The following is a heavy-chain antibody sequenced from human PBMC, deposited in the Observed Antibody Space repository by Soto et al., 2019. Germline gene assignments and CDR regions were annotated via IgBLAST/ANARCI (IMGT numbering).Heavy chain of an antibody. CDR2: IYYSGST. D-gene: IGHD3-3*01. CDR3: ARDTRGDFWSGYPV. J-gene: IGHJ6*02. CDR1: GGSISSYY. V-gene: IGHV4-59*01. Sequence: TSETLSLTCTVSGGSISSYYWSWIRQPPGKGLEWIGYIYYSGSTNYNPSLKSRVTISVDTSKNQFSLKLSSVTAADTAVYYCARDTRGDFWSGYPVWGQGTTVTVSS.